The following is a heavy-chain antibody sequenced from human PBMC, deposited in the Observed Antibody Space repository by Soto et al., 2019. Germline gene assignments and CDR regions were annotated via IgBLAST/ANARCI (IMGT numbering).Heavy chain of an antibody. Sequence: QLQLQESGPGLVKPSETLSLTCTVSGGSISSSSYYWGWIRQPPGKGLEWIGRIYYSGSTYYNPSLKSRVTISVAPSKNQFSLTLSSVTAAETAVYYFATLWGRDWGQGTLVTVSS. CDR1: GGSISSSSYY. J-gene: IGHJ4*02. CDR2: IYYSGST. V-gene: IGHV4-39*01. CDR3: ATLWGRD. D-gene: IGHD3-10*01.